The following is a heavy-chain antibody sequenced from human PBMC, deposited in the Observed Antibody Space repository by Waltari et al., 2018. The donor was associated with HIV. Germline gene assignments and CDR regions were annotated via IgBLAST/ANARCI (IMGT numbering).Heavy chain of an antibody. CDR2: IWYDGSNK. D-gene: IGHD6-6*01. V-gene: IGHV3-33*01. Sequence: QVQLVESGGGVVQPGRSLRLSCAASGITFSSYGMHWVRQAPGKGLEWVAVIWYDGSNKYYADSVKGRFTISRDNSKNTLYLQMNSLRAEDTAVYYCARDESYSSSSSLDYWGQGTLVTVSS. CDR1: GITFSSYG. CDR3: ARDESYSSSSSLDY. J-gene: IGHJ4*02.